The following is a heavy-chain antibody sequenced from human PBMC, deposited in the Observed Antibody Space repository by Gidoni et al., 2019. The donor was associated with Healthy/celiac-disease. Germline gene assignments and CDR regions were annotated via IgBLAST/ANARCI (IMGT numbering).Heavy chain of an antibody. V-gene: IGHV3-33*01. D-gene: IGHD3-3*01. CDR3: AGLRFGP. J-gene: IGHJ5*02. CDR1: GFPFRRYG. Sequence: QVQLVESGGGVVQPGRSLRLSCAASGFPFRRYGMHWVRQAPGKGLEWVAVIWYDGSNKYYADSVKGRFTISRDNSKNTLYLQMNSLRAEDTAVYYCAGLRFGPWGQGTLVTVSS. CDR2: IWYDGSNK.